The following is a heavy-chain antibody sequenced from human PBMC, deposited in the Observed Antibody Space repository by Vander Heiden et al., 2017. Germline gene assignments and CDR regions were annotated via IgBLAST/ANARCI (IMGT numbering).Heavy chain of an antibody. CDR2: IKQDGSEK. CDR1: GFTFRRYW. J-gene: IGHJ4*01. D-gene: IGHD5-18*01. CDR3: ARDFSDSYGRIKYYFDY. V-gene: IGHV3-7*01. Sequence: EMQLVESGGGWVQPGGSLRLSCAASGFTFRRYWMSWVRQAPGKGLEWVANIKQDGSEKYYVDSVKGRVTISRDNAKNSLYLQMNSLRAEETAVYYCARDFSDSYGRIKYYFDYWGHGTLVTVSS.